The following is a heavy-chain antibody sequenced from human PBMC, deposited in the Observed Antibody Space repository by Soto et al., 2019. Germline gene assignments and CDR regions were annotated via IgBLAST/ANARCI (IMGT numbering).Heavy chain of an antibody. J-gene: IGHJ6*02. CDR2: IYYSGST. D-gene: IGHD3-22*01. Sequence: SETLSLTYTVSGGSISSSSYYWGWIRQPPGKGLEWIGSIYYSGSTYYNPSLKSRVTISVDTSKNQFSLKLSSVTAADTAVYYCARIMIVGENHYYYYGMDVWGQGTTVTVSS. CDR1: GGSISSSSYY. CDR3: ARIMIVGENHYYYYGMDV. V-gene: IGHV4-39*01.